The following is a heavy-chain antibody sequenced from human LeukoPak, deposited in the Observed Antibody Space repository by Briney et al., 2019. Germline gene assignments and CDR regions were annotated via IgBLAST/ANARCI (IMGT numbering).Heavy chain of an antibody. CDR3: AKDRSGGNYATFDY. J-gene: IGHJ4*02. V-gene: IGHV3-23*01. D-gene: IGHD4-23*01. CDR1: GLTFSSYA. CDR2: IASCGRTT. Sequence: PGGSLRLSCAASGLTFSSYAMSWVRQAPGKGLEWVSAIASCGRTTYYADSVKGRFTISRDNSKNTLFLQMNSLRAEDTALYYCAKDRSGGNYATFDYWGQGTLVTVSS.